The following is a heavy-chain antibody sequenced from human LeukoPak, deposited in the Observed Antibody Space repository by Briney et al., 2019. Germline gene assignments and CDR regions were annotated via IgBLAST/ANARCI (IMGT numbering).Heavy chain of an antibody. CDR2: IYYSGST. CDR3: ARIVSSSWFDY. Sequence: SETLSLTCTVSGGFISSSSYYWGWIRQPPGKGLEWIGSIYYSGSTYYNPSLKSRVTISVDTSKNQFSLKLSSVTAADTAVYYCARIVSSSWFDYWGQGTLVTVSS. CDR1: GGFISSSSYY. J-gene: IGHJ4*02. D-gene: IGHD6-13*01. V-gene: IGHV4-39*01.